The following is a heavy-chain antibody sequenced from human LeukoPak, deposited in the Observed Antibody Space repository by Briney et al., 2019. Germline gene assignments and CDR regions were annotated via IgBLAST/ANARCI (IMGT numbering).Heavy chain of an antibody. CDR1: GFTFSSYA. J-gene: IGHJ4*02. D-gene: IGHD3-10*01. CDR3: AGNYGPYYFDY. CDR2: ISYDGSNK. Sequence: GGSLRLSCAASGFTFSSYAMHWVRQAPGKGLEWVAVISYDGSNKYYADSVKGRFTISRDNSKNTLYLQMNSLRAEDTAVYYCAGNYGPYYFDYWGQGTLATVSS. V-gene: IGHV3-30-3*01.